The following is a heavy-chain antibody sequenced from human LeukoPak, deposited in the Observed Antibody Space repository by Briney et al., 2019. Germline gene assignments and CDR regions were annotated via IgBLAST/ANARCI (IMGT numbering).Heavy chain of an antibody. CDR2: FYYSGST. CDR3: ARHRSGSFDS. CDR1: GGSISSSSYH. V-gene: IGHV4-39*01. J-gene: IGHJ4*02. Sequence: SETLSLTCTVSGGSISSSSYHRAWIRQPPGKGLEWIGSFYYSGSTYYNPSLKSRVTISVDTSKNQLSLRLSSVTAADTAVYYCARHRSGSFDSWGQGTLVTVSS. D-gene: IGHD3-3*01.